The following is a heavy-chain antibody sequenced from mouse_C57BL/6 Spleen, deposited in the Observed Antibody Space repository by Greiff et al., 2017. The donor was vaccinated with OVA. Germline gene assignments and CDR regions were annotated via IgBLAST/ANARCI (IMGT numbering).Heavy chain of an antibody. V-gene: IGHV1-55*01. CDR3: ARVNSNRDGFDY. CDR2: IYPGSGST. CDR1: GYTFTSYW. D-gene: IGHD1-1*01. Sequence: VQLQQPGAELVKPGASVKMSCKASGYTFTSYWITWVKQRPGQGLEWIGDIYPGSGSTNYNEKFKSKATLTVDTTSSTAYMQLSSLTSEDSAISYDARVNSNRDGFDYWGQGTTLTVSS. J-gene: IGHJ2*01.